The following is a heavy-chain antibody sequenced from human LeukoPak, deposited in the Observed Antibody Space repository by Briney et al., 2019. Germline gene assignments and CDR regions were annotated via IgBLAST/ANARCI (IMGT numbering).Heavy chain of an antibody. D-gene: IGHD6-13*01. V-gene: IGHV3-30-3*01. CDR1: GFTFSSYA. Sequence: PGGSLRLSCAAPGFTFSSYAMHWVRQAPGKGLEWVAVISYDGSNKYCADSVKGRFTISRDNSKNTLYLQMNSLRAEDTAVYYCARSSIAAAGVDYWGQGTLVTVSS. J-gene: IGHJ4*02. CDR2: ISYDGSNK. CDR3: ARSSIAAAGVDY.